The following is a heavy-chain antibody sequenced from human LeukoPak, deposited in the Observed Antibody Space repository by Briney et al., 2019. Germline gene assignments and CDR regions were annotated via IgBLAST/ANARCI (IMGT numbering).Heavy chain of an antibody. J-gene: IGHJ4*02. Sequence: PGGSLRLSCAASGFTFDDYAMHWVRQAPGKGLEWVSLISGDGGSTYYADSVKGRFTISRDNSKNTLYLRMSRLRADDTAVYYCAKDSYGDFSLGPEDWGQGTLVTVSS. CDR1: GFTFDDYA. CDR3: AKDSYGDFSLGPED. V-gene: IGHV3-23*01. CDR2: ISGDGGST. D-gene: IGHD4-17*01.